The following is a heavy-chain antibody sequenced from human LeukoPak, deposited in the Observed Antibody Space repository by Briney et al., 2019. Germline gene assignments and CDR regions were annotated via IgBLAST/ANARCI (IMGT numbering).Heavy chain of an antibody. Sequence: QPGGSLRLSCAASGFTFSSYSMNWVRQAPGKGLEWVSSISSSSSYIYYADSVKGRFTISRDNDKNSLYLQMNSLRAGDTAVYYCARTPLDDYGDYFDYWGQGTLVTVSS. J-gene: IGHJ4*02. CDR2: ISSSSSYI. CDR3: ARTPLDDYGDYFDY. D-gene: IGHD4-17*01. CDR1: GFTFSSYS. V-gene: IGHV3-21*01.